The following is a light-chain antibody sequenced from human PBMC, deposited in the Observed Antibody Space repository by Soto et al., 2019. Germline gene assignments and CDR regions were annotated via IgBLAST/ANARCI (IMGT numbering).Light chain of an antibody. J-gene: IGLJ2*01. CDR2: DNN. CDR3: GTWDSSLSAVV. V-gene: IGLV1-51*01. Sequence: QSVLTQPPSVSAAPGQKVTISCSGSSSKIGNNYVSWYQQLPGTAPKLLIYDNNKRPSGIPDRFSGSKSGTSATLGITGLQTGDEADYYCGTWDSSLSAVVFGGRTKVTVL. CDR1: SSKIGNNY.